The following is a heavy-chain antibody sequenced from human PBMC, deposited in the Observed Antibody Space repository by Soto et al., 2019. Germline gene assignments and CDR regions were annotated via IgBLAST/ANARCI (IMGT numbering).Heavy chain of an antibody. CDR2: VSGNNGAA. J-gene: IGHJ5*01. CDR3: VRGQKYLRVNGNWCDY. Sequence: SVNVSCKASGYTSADFGISWGRQAPGEGLEWMGWVSGNNGAANPAPKVQGRITMTLDTSTGVSYMALRSLGSDDTAIYYCVRGQKYLRVNGNWCDYWGHGTLVTVSS. D-gene: IGHD2-2*01. CDR1: GYTSADFG. V-gene: IGHV1-18*04.